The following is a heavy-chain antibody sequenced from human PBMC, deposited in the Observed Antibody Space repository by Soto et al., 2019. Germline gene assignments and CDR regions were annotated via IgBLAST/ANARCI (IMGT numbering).Heavy chain of an antibody. CDR1: GDSVSMNTAA. CDR2: TYYRSNWRH. V-gene: IGHV6-1*01. D-gene: IGHD6-19*01. Sequence: SQTLSLTCAISGDSVSMNTAAWNSIRSSPSRGLEWLGRTYYRSNWRHDYAVSVKSRITVNTDTSKNHFSLQLNSVTPDDTAVYYCARGVAGSGFDLWGQGTMVTVSS. J-gene: IGHJ4*02. CDR3: ARGVAGSGFDL.